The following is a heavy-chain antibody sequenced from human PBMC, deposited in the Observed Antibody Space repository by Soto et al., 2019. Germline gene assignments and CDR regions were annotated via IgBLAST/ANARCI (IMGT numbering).Heavy chain of an antibody. V-gene: IGHV1-46*01. J-gene: IGHJ4*02. D-gene: IGHD3-9*01. CDR3: ARETNYDILTGSRPYYFDY. CDR1: GYTFTNSL. Sequence: ASVKVSCKASGYTFTNSLIHWVRQAPGQGLEWMGIINPSGGSTSYAQKFQGRVTMTRDTSTSTVYMELSSLRSEDTAVYYCARETNYDILTGSRPYYFDYWGQGTLVTVS. CDR2: INPSGGST.